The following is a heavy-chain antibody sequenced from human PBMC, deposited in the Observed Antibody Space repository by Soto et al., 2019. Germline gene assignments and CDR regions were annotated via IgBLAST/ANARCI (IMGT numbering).Heavy chain of an antibody. V-gene: IGHV3-21*01. CDR1: GFTFSSYS. CDR3: ARDGKRGVAATPGI. J-gene: IGHJ4*02. Sequence: PGGSLRLSCAASGFTFSSYSMNWVRQAPGKGLEWVLSISISSSYIYYADSVKGRFTISRDNAKNSLYLQMNSLRAEDTAVYYCARDGKRGVAATPGIWGQGTLVTVSS. D-gene: IGHD2-15*01. CDR2: ISISSSYI.